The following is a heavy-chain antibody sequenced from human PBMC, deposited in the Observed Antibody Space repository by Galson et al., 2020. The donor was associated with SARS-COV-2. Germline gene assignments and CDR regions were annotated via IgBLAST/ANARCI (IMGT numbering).Heavy chain of an antibody. CDR3: ARDLGYSYGYCCSWFDA. J-gene: IGHJ5*02. D-gene: IGHD5-18*01. Sequence: SETLSLTCTVSGYSISSGYYWGWIRQPPGKGLEWIGSIYHSGSTYYNPSLKSRVTISVDTSKNQFSLKLSSVTAADTALYYCARDLGYSYGYCCSWFDAWGQGTLGTVSS. V-gene: IGHV4-38-2*02. CDR1: GYSISSGYY. CDR2: IYHSGST.